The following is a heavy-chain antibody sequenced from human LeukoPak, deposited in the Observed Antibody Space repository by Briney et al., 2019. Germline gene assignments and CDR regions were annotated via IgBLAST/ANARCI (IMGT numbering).Heavy chain of an antibody. CDR1: GFTFSSYG. D-gene: IGHD3-9*01. CDR3: RAPGDLIRVRYFDWLLPDFDY. J-gene: IGHJ4*02. Sequence: GGSLRLSCAASGFTFSSYGMHWVRQAPGKGLGWVAVISYDGSNRYYADSVKGRFTISRDNSKNTLYLQMNSLRAEDTAVYCCRAPGDLIRVRYFDWLLPDFDYWGQGTLVTVSS. CDR2: ISYDGSNR. V-gene: IGHV3-30*03.